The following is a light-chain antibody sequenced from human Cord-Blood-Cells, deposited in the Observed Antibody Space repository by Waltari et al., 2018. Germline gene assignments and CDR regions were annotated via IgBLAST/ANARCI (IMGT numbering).Light chain of an antibody. V-gene: IGLV2-23*02. J-gene: IGLJ1*01. Sequence: QSALTQPASVSGSPGQSLTISCTGTSSDVGSYNLVSWYQQQPGKAPKLMIDEVSKRPSGVSNRFSGSKSGNTASLTISGLQAEDEANYYCCSYAGSSTYVFGTGTKVTVL. CDR1: SSDVGSYNL. CDR3: CSYAGSSTYV. CDR2: EVS.